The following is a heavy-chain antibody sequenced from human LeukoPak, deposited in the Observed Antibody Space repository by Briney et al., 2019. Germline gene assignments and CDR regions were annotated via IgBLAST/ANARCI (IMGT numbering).Heavy chain of an antibody. CDR2: ISGSGGST. V-gene: IGHV3-23*01. J-gene: IGHJ4*02. D-gene: IGHD2-2*01. Sequence: GGSLRLSCTASGFAFSTYSMNWVRQAPGKGLEWVSAISGSGGSTYYADSVKGRFTISRDNSKNTLYLQMNSLRAEDTAVYYCAKRYSSYAEFDYWGQGTLVTVSS. CDR1: GFAFSTYS. CDR3: AKRYSSYAEFDY.